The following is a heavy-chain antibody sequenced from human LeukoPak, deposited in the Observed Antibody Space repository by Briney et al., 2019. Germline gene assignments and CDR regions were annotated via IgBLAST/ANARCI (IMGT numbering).Heavy chain of an antibody. D-gene: IGHD3-22*01. CDR2: IYTSGST. CDR3: ARALAPNYYDSSGYVLTTEFNWFDP. Sequence: PSQTLSLTCTVSGGSISSGSYYWSWIRQPAGKGLEWIGRIYTSGSTNYNPSLKSRVTISVDTSKNQFSLKLSSVTAADTAVYYCARALAPNYYDSSGYVLTTEFNWFDPWGQGTLVTVSS. CDR1: GGSISSGSYY. J-gene: IGHJ5*02. V-gene: IGHV4-61*02.